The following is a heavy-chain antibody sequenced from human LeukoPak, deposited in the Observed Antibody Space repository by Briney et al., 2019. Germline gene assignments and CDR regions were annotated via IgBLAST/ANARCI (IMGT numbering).Heavy chain of an antibody. CDR3: AKDPTGYYYDSSGYYGGY. V-gene: IGHV3-30*02. CDR1: GFTFSSYG. D-gene: IGHD3-22*01. J-gene: IGHJ4*02. Sequence: GGSLRLSCAASGFTFSSYGMHWVRQAPGKGLEWVAFIRYDGSNKYYADSVRGRFTISRDNSKNTLYLQMNSLRAEDTAVYYCAKDPTGYYYDSSGYYGGYWGQGTLVTVSS. CDR2: IRYDGSNK.